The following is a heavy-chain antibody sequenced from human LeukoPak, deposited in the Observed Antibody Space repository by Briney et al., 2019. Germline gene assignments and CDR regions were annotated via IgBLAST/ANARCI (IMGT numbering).Heavy chain of an antibody. Sequence: RSGGSLRLSCAASGFTFDDYGMSWVRQAPGKGLEWVSGINWNGGSKGYADSVKGRFTISRDNAKNSLYLQMNNLRAEDTALYYCARIEYSSLSYYYYMDVWGKGTTVTVSS. CDR1: GFTFDDYG. V-gene: IGHV3-20*04. D-gene: IGHD6-6*01. CDR2: INWNGGSK. CDR3: ARIEYSSLSYYYYMDV. J-gene: IGHJ6*03.